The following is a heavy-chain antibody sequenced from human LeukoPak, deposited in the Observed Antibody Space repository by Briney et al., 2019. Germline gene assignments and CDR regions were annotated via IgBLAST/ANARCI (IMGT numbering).Heavy chain of an antibody. CDR2: IIPILGIA. V-gene: IGHV1-69*04. J-gene: IGHJ3*02. D-gene: IGHD4-17*01. CDR3: ARDIGGSDYGDSRDAFDI. CDR1: GGTFSSYA. Sequence: GASVKVSCKASGGTFSSYAISWVRQAPGQGLEWMGRIIPILGIANYAQKFQGRVTITADKSTSTAYMELSSLRSEDTAVYYCARDIGGSDYGDSRDAFDIWGQGTMVIVSS.